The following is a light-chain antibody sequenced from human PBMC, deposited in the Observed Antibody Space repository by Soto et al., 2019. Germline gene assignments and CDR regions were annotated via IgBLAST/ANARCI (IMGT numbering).Light chain of an antibody. CDR3: CSYAGSSSAYV. J-gene: IGLJ1*01. V-gene: IGLV2-23*02. Sequence: QSALTQPASVSGSPGQSITISCTGTSSDVGSYNVVSWYQQHPGKAPKLLIYEVSKRPSGVSDRFSGPKSGNTASLTISGLQAEDEADYHCCSYAGSSSAYVFGTGTKVTVL. CDR2: EVS. CDR1: SSDVGSYNV.